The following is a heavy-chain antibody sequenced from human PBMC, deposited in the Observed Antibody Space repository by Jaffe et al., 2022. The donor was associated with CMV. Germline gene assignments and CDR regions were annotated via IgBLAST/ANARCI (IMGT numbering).Heavy chain of an antibody. CDR1: GFTFSSYG. CDR3: ARGGPQQLVRYYYYGMDV. J-gene: IGHJ6*02. V-gene: IGHV3-33*01. D-gene: IGHD6-13*01. Sequence: QVQLVESGGGVVQPGRSLRLSCAASGFTFSSYGMHWVRQAPGKGLEWVAVIWYDGSNKYYADSVKGRFTISRDNSKNTLYLQMNSLRAEDTAVYYCARGGPQQLVRYYYYGMDVWGQGTTVTVSS. CDR2: IWYDGSNK.